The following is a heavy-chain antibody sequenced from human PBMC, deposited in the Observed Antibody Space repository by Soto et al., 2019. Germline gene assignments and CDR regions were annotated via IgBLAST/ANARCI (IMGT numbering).Heavy chain of an antibody. D-gene: IGHD4-4*01. CDR3: ARDRDYIRSLSWFDP. CDR1: GYTFTSYD. CDR2: ISAYNGNT. V-gene: IGHV1-18*01. J-gene: IGHJ5*02. Sequence: ASVKVSCKASGYTFTSYDISLVRQAPGQGLEWMGWISAYNGNTNYAQKLQGRVTMTTDTSTSTAYMELRSLRSDDTAVYYCARDRDYIRSLSWFDPWGQGTLVTVSS.